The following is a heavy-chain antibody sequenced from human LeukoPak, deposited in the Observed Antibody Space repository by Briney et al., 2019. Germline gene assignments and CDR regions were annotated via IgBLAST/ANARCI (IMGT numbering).Heavy chain of an antibody. D-gene: IGHD6-6*01. J-gene: IGHJ4*02. CDR1: GYTFTSYG. V-gene: IGHV1-18*01. CDR3: ARDHLVRGSFDY. Sequence: ASVKVSCKASGYTFTSYGISWVRQAPGQGLEWMGWISAYNGNTNYAQKLQGRVTMTTDTSTSTAYMKLRSLRSDDTAVYYCARDHLVRGSFDYWGQGTLVTVSS. CDR2: ISAYNGNT.